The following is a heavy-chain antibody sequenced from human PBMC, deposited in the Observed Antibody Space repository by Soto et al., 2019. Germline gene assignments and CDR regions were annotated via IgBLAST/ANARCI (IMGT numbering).Heavy chain of an antibody. V-gene: IGHV1-69*13. CDR2: IIPIFGTA. D-gene: IGHD6-13*01. J-gene: IGHJ4*02. CDR1: GGTFSSYA. CDR3: ASVAAAAFYYFDY. Sequence: SVKVSCKASGGTFSSYAISWVRQAPGQGLEWMGGIIPIFGTANYAQKFQGRVTITADESTSTAYMELSSLRSEDTAVYYCASVAAAAFYYFDYWGQGTLVTVSS.